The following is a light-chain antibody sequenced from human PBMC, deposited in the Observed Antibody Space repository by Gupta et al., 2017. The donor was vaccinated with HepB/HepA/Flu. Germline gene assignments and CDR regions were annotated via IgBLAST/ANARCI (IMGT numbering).Light chain of an antibody. CDR3: TYRDTSGTPRV. V-gene: IGLV3-19*01. Sequence: SSELTQDPAVSVALGQTFTITCQGDSLRTYYANWYQQKPGQAPVLVIYGKSNRPSGIPDRVVCYSAGKNDYWNLKGAQADDEADDSGTYRDTSGTPRVFGGGTKLTVL. CDR1: SLRTYY. CDR2: GKS. J-gene: IGLJ3*02.